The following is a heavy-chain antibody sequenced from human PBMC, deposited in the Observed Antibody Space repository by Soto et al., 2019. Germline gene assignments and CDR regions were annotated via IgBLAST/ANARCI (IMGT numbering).Heavy chain of an antibody. V-gene: IGHV3-33*01. CDR3: ARADPYDILTGYYSGGMDI. D-gene: IGHD3-9*01. CDR2: IWYDGSNK. J-gene: IGHJ6*02. Sequence: GGSLRLSCAASGFTFSSYGMHWVRQAPGKGLEWVAVIWYDGSNKYYADSVKGRFTISRDNSKNTLYLQMNSLRAEDTAVYYCARADPYDILTGYYSGGMDIWGQGTTVTVSS. CDR1: GFTFSSYG.